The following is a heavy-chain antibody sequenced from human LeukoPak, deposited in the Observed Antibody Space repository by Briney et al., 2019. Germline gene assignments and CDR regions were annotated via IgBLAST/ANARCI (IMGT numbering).Heavy chain of an antibody. CDR1: GFIFNTYS. D-gene: IGHD4-17*01. CDR2: ISSSGDTI. J-gene: IGHJ4*02. V-gene: IGHV3-48*04. Sequence: GGSLRLSCVASGFIFNTYSMNWVRQAPGKGLEWVSYISSSGDTIYYADSVKGRFTISRDDARNSLYLQMNSLRAEGTAVYYCARGAYGGYWGQGTRVTVSS. CDR3: ARGAYGGY.